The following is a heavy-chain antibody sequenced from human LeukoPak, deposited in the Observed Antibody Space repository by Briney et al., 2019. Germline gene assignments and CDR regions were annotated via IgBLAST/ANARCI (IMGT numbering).Heavy chain of an antibody. CDR1: GGSISSGGYS. CDR3: ARVGSGDYFDY. J-gene: IGHJ4*02. Sequence: PSENLSLTCAVSGGSISSGGYSWSWIRQPPGKGPEWIGYIYHSGSTYYNPSLKSRVTISVDRSKNQFSLKLSSVTAADTAVYYCARVGSGDYFDYWGQGTLVTVSS. D-gene: IGHD2-15*01. V-gene: IGHV4-30-2*01. CDR2: IYHSGST.